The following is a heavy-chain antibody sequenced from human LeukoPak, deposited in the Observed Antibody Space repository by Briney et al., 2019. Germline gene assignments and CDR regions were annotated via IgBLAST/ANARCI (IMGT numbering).Heavy chain of an antibody. J-gene: IGHJ3*02. V-gene: IGHV4-39*01. D-gene: IGHD4-17*01. CDR1: GGSISSSSYY. CDR3: ARVFDYAPGAFDI. Sequence: SETLSLTCTVSGGSISSSSYYWGWIRQPPGKGLEWIGSIYYSGSTYYNPSLKSRVTISVDTSKNQFSLKLSSVTAADTAVYYCARVFDYAPGAFDIWGQGTMVTVSS. CDR2: IYYSGST.